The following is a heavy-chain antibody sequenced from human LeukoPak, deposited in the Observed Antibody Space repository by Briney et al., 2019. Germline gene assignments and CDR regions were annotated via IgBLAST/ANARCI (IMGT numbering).Heavy chain of an antibody. V-gene: IGHV1-69*05. CDR2: IIPIFGTA. CDR3: ARVQVAPIITMVRGVISAFDI. D-gene: IGHD3-10*01. Sequence: SVKVSCKASGGTFSSYAISWVRQAPGQGLEWMGGIIPIFGTANYAQKFQGRVTITTDESTSTAYMELSSLRSEDTAVYYCARVQVAPIITMVRGVISAFDIWGQGTMVTVSS. CDR1: GGTFSSYA. J-gene: IGHJ3*02.